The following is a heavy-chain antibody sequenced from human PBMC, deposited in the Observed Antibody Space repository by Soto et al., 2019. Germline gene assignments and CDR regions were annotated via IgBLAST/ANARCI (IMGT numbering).Heavy chain of an antibody. Sequence: GGSLRLSCEASGFTFSSYAMSWVRQAPGKGLEWVSAISGSGGSTYYADSVKGRFTISRDNSKNTLYLQMNSLRAEDTAVYYCAKAPGRGDNNWFDPWGQGTLVTVSS. V-gene: IGHV3-23*01. CDR1: GFTFSSYA. D-gene: IGHD3-10*01. J-gene: IGHJ5*02. CDR2: ISGSGGST. CDR3: AKAPGRGDNNWFDP.